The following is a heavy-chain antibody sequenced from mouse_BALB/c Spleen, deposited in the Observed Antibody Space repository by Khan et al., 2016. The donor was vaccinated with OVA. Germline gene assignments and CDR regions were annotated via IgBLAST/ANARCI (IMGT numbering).Heavy chain of an antibody. Sequence: VQLQQSGAELARPGASVKMSCKASGYTFTTYTIHWVKQRPGQGLEWIGYIIPSNDYTNYNQKFKDRATLTADKSSSTAYMQLSSLTSEDSAVYYCAREGGYYRSDGWFAYWGQGTLVTVSA. D-gene: IGHD2-14*01. V-gene: IGHV1-4*01. J-gene: IGHJ3*01. CDR2: IIPSNDYT. CDR3: AREGGYYRSDGWFAY. CDR1: GYTFTTYT.